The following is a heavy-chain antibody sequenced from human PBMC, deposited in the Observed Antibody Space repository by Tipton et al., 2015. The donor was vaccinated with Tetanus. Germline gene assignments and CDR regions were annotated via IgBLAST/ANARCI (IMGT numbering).Heavy chain of an antibody. V-gene: IGHV3-23*01. J-gene: IGHJ4*02. CDR2: VSVSGTT. D-gene: IGHD1-20*01. CDR1: GLIFSDYA. CDR3: ASRTNWRFSRGFDC. Sequence: GSLRLSCVASGLIFSDYAMTWVRQAPGKGLEWVSTVSVSGTTYYADSVRGRFTISRDNSNNSLSLQMNSLRIDDTAVYYCASRTNWRFSRGFDCWGQGILVTVSS.